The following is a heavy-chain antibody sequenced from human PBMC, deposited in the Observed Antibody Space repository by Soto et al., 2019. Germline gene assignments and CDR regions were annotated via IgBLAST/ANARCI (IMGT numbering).Heavy chain of an antibody. CDR2: IYYSGST. Sequence: SETLSLTCTVSGRSISSYYWSWIRQPPGKGLEWIGYIYYSGSTNYNPSLKSRVTISVDTSKNQFSLKLSSVTAADTAVYYCARVLFGRGNWFDPWGQGTLVTVSS. V-gene: IGHV4-59*01. D-gene: IGHD3-3*01. J-gene: IGHJ5*02. CDR3: ARVLFGRGNWFDP. CDR1: GRSISSYY.